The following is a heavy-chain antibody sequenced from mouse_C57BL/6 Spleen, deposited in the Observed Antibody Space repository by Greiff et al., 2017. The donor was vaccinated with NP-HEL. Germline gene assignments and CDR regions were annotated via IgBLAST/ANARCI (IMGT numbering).Heavy chain of an antibody. CDR1: GFTFSSYA. J-gene: IGHJ4*01. D-gene: IGHD2-4*01. V-gene: IGHV5-4*03. CDR2: ISDGGSYT. CDR3: ARGRLRRTSDAMDY. Sequence: DVKLVESGGGLVKPGGSLKLSCAASGFTFSSYAMSWVRQTPEKRLEWVATISDGGSYTYYPDNVKGRFTISRDNAKNNLYLQMSHLKSEDTAMYYCARGRLRRTSDAMDYWGQGTSVTVSS.